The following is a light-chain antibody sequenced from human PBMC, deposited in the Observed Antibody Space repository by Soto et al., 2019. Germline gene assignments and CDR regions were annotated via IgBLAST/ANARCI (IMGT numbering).Light chain of an antibody. J-gene: IGKJ1*01. CDR3: QQYGTSPLT. Sequence: IVLTQSPGTLSLSPGEGAPLSCRASQSVRGGYLAWYQHKPGQAPRLLIYGASSTPTGIPDRFSGSGSGTEFTLTIRRLAPEDFAVYYCQQYGTSPLTFGQGTKVEIK. V-gene: IGKV3-20*01. CDR2: GAS. CDR1: QSVRGGY.